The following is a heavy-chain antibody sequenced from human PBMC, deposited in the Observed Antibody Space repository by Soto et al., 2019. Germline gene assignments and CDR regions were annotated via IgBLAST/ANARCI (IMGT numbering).Heavy chain of an antibody. CDR3: ARALLSGYELYCSGGSCYVDY. D-gene: IGHD2-15*01. Sequence: QVQLVESGGGAVQPGRSLRLSCAASGFNFSSYAIHWVRQAPGNGLELVAVILYDGSSKYYADSVKGRFTISRDNSNHQLYLHMNSTRAEETALYYCARALLSGYELYCSGGSCYVDYWCQGTLFTVSS. CDR1: GFNFSSYA. J-gene: IGHJ4*02. CDR2: ILYDGSSK. V-gene: IGHV3-30-3*01.